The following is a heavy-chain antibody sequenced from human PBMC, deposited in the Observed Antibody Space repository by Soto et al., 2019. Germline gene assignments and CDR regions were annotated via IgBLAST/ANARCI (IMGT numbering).Heavy chain of an antibody. D-gene: IGHD3-3*01. CDR3: ARGGGLRFLEWLPPFDP. Sequence: SETLSLTCTVSGGSISSYYWSWIRQPPGKGLEWIGYIYYSGSTNYNPSLKSRVTISVDTSKNQFSLKLSSVTAADTAVYYCARGGGLRFLEWLPPFDPWGQGTLVTVSS. CDR1: GGSISSYY. J-gene: IGHJ5*02. CDR2: IYYSGST. V-gene: IGHV4-59*01.